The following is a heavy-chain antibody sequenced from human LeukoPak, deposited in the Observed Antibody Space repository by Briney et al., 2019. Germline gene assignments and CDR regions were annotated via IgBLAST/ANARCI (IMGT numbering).Heavy chain of an antibody. D-gene: IGHD6-19*01. CDR3: ARPIAVAENWFDP. V-gene: IGHV3-21*01. CDR1: GFTFSSYT. J-gene: IGHJ5*02. Sequence: GGSLRLSCAASGFTFSSYTINWVRQAPGKGLEWVSSISGSSYYIYYADSVRGRFTISRDNAKNSLSLQMNSLRAEDTAVYYCARPIAVAENWFDPWGQGTLVTVSS. CDR2: ISGSSYYI.